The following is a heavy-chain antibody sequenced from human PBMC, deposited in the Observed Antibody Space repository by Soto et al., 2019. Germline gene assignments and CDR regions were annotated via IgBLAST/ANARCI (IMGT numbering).Heavy chain of an antibody. V-gene: IGHV3-7*03. J-gene: IGHJ4*02. D-gene: IGHD3-16*01. CDR1: GFTFSTYW. Sequence: GGSLRLSCAASGFTFSTYWMSWVRQTPGKGLEWVAPIKQDGGEIYYVDSVKGRFTISRDNAKNSLFLQMNSLRAEDTAVYYCARSPGGFYYFDYWGQGPLVTVSS. CDR2: IKQDGGEI. CDR3: ARSPGGFYYFDY.